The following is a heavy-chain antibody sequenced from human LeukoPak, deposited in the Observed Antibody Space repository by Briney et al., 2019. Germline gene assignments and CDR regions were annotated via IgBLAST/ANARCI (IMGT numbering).Heavy chain of an antibody. CDR1: GFTFSSYS. J-gene: IGHJ4*02. Sequence: GGSLRLSCAASGFTFSSYSMNWVRQAPGKGLEWVSSISSSSSYIYYADSVKGRFTISRDNAKNSLYLQMNSLRAEDTAVYYCARALGGSNYAWYFDYWGQGTLVTVSS. V-gene: IGHV3-21*01. D-gene: IGHD4-4*01. CDR2: ISSSSSYI. CDR3: ARALGGSNYAWYFDY.